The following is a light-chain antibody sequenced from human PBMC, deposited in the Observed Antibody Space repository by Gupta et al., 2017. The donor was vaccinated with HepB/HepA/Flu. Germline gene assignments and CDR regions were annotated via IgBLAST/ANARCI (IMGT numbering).Light chain of an antibody. J-gene: IGLJ2*01. CDR1: ALPKQY. CDR3: QSADTSGTYVV. CDR2: KDS. V-gene: IGLV3-25*03. Sequence: SYELTPPPSVSVSPGQTARITCSGDALPKQYAYWYHQKPGQAPVLVIYKDSERPSGIPERFSGSSSGTTVNLNLSGVQAEDEADYYCQSADTSGTYVVFGGGTKLTV.